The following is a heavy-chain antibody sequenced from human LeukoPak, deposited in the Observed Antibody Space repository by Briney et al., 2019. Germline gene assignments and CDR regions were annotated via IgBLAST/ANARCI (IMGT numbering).Heavy chain of an antibody. J-gene: IGHJ4*02. CDR3: ARGFLGGTDQYFDS. CDR1: GFTRSTYA. V-gene: IGHV3-23*01. Sequence: PGGSLRLSCAASGFTRSTYAMNWVRQAPAKGLEWVSTIGGGGPTTDYADSVKDRFTISRDNSKNTLYLQMNSLRAEDTAVYFCARGFLGGTDQYFDSWGQGTLVTVSS. D-gene: IGHD6-19*01. CDR2: IGGGGPTT.